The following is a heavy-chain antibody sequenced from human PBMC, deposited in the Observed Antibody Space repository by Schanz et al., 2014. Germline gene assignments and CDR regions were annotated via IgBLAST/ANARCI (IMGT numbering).Heavy chain of an antibody. D-gene: IGHD5-12*01. Sequence: EVQLVESGGGLVKPGGSLRLSCAASGFTFSSYAMSWVRQAPGKGLEWVSAISGSGGSTYYADSVKGRFTISRDNSKKTLYVQMNSLRAEDTAVYYCARDRPSGYALDFWGQGTLVTVSS. J-gene: IGHJ4*03. CDR2: ISGSGGST. CDR3: ARDRPSGYALDF. CDR1: GFTFSSYA. V-gene: IGHV3-23*04.